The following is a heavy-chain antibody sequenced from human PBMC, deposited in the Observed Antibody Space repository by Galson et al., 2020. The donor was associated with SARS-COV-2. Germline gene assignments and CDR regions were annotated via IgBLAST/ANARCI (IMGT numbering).Heavy chain of an antibody. D-gene: IGHD4-17*01. Sequence: SETLSLTCTVSGGSINSGTYYWSWIRQPAGKGLEWVGPIYSSGSTIYNPSLKSRVTVSVDTSKNQFSLTLRSVTAADTAVYYCARDPDDGDYGGWYFDLWGRGTLVTVSS. CDR2: IYSSGST. CDR1: GGSINSGTYY. J-gene: IGHJ2*01. V-gene: IGHV4-61*02. CDR3: ARDPDDGDYGGWYFDL.